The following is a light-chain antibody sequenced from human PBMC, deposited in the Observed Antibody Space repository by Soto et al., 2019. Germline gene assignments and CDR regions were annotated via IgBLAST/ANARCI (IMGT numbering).Light chain of an antibody. Sequence: DIQITQSPSTLSASVGDRVTITCRASQSISSWLAWYQQKPGKAPKLLIYAASSLQSGVPSRFSGSGSGTDFTLTISSLQPEDFATYYCQQSHSTLTWTFGQGTKVDI. CDR3: QQSHSTLTWT. J-gene: IGKJ1*01. CDR2: AAS. CDR1: QSISSW. V-gene: IGKV1-39*01.